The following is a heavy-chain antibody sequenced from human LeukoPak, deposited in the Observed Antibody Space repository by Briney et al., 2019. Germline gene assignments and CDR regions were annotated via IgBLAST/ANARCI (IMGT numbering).Heavy chain of an antibody. J-gene: IGHJ6*03. D-gene: IGHD6-13*01. Sequence: ASVKVSCKASGYAFTSYYMHWVRQAPGQGLEWMGIINPSGGSISYAQKFQGRVTMTRDMSTSTVYMELSSLRSEDTAVYYCARAIAAAGPYYYYYYMDVWGKGTTVTVSS. CDR2: INPSGGSI. CDR1: GYAFTSYY. V-gene: IGHV1-46*01. CDR3: ARAIAAAGPYYYYYYMDV.